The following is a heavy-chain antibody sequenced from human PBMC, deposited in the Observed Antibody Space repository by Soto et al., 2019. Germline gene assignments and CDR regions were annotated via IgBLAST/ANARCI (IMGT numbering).Heavy chain of an antibody. V-gene: IGHV4-30-4*01. D-gene: IGHD3-22*01. CDR1: GGSISSGDYY. CDR3: ARVGGYPPTSYYGTDV. J-gene: IGHJ6*02. Sequence: SETLSLTCSVSGGSISSGDYYWSWIRQPPGKGLEWIGYIYYSGSTYYNTSLKSRVTISVDTSKNQFSLKLSSVTAADTAVYYCARVGGYPPTSYYGTDVWGQGTTVTVSS. CDR2: IYYSGST.